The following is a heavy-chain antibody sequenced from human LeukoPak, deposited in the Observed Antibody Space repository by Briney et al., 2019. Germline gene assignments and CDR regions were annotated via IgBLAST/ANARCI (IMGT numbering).Heavy chain of an antibody. V-gene: IGHV4-59*12. CDR2: IYYSGST. CDR3: ARGLVGAKTRSYYYYYMDV. Sequence: PSETLSLTCTVSGGSISSYYWSWIRQPPGKGLEWIGYIYYSGSTNYNPSLKSRVTMSVDTSKNQFSLKLSSVTAADTAVYYCARGLVGAKTRSYYYYYMDVWGKGTTVTVSS. CDR1: GGSISSYY. J-gene: IGHJ6*03. D-gene: IGHD1-26*01.